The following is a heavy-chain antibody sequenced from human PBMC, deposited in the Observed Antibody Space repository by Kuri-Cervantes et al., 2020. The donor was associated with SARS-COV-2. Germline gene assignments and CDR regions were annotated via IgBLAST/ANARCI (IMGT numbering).Heavy chain of an antibody. V-gene: IGHV4-59*01. J-gene: IGHJ6*03. CDR3: ARNSGYSSGWFYYYYYMDV. CDR2: IYYSGST. Sequence: GSLRLSCTVSGGSISSYYWSWIRQPPGKGLEWIGYIYYSGSTNYNPSLKSRVTISVDTSKNQFSLKLSSVTAADTAVYYCARNSGYSSGWFYYYYYMDVWGKGTTVTVSS. CDR1: GGSISSYY. D-gene: IGHD6-19*01.